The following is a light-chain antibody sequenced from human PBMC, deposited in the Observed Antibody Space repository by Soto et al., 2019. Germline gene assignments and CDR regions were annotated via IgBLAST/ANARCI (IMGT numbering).Light chain of an antibody. CDR3: QQYNSFAPYS. CDR2: DAS. J-gene: IGKJ2*03. V-gene: IGKV1-5*01. CDR1: QSISFW. Sequence: DIQMTQSPSTLSASVGDRVTITCRSSQSISFWLAWYQQKPGKAPKRLIYDASTLYSGVPSRFSGSRSGTEFTLTISSLQPDDFASYYCQQYNSFAPYSFGQGTMLEI.